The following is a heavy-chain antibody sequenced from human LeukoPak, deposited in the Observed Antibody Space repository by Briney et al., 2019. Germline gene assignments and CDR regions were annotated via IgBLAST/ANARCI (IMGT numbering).Heavy chain of an antibody. V-gene: IGHV4-31*03. J-gene: IGHJ4*02. CDR3: ARVVPAAKKTSYFDY. CDR1: GGSISSGGYY. CDR2: IYCSGST. Sequence: SETLSLTCTVSGGSISSGGYYWSWIRQHPGKGLEWVGYIYCSGSTSYNPTLNSRVTISVDTSKNQFSLKLSSVPAAATAVYYCARVVPAAKKTSYFDYWGQGTLVTVSS. D-gene: IGHD2-2*01.